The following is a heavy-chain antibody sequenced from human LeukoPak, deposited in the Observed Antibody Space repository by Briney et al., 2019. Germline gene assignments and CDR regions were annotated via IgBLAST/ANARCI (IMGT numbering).Heavy chain of an antibody. CDR3: ARASYGGNP. Sequence: GGSLRLSCAASGFTFSKYAMSWVRQAPGKGLEWVSAISGSGGGTYYADSVKGRFTISRDNSKNTLYLQMNSLRAENTAVYYCARASYGGNPWGQGTLVTVSS. D-gene: IGHD4-23*01. V-gene: IGHV3-23*01. CDR2: ISGSGGGT. CDR1: GFTFSKYA. J-gene: IGHJ4*02.